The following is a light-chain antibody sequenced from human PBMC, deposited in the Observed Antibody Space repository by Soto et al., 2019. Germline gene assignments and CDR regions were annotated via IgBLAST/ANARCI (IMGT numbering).Light chain of an antibody. J-gene: IGKJ1*01. V-gene: IGKV3-11*01. CDR1: QSVSSY. CDR2: DAS. Sequence: EIVLTQSPATPFLSPKEKDTLSCRASQSVSSYLAWYQQKPGQAPRLLIYDASNRATGIPARFSGSGSGTDFTLTISSLEPEDFAVYYCQQRSNWPPTFGQGTKV. CDR3: QQRSNWPPT.